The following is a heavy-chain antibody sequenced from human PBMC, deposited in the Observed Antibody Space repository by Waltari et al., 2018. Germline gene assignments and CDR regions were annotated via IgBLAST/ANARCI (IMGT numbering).Heavy chain of an antibody. Sequence: QVQLQESGPGLVKPPETLSLPCTVSGGSLSSYYWSWIRQSAGKGLEWIGRIYSSGSTNYNPSLKSRVTMSVDTSKNQFSLRLSSVTAADTAVYYCARDKHGRRSSGWYRVFDYWGQGTLVTVSS. D-gene: IGHD6-19*01. CDR1: GGSLSSYY. J-gene: IGHJ4*02. CDR2: IYSSGST. CDR3: ARDKHGRRSSGWYRVFDY. V-gene: IGHV4-4*07.